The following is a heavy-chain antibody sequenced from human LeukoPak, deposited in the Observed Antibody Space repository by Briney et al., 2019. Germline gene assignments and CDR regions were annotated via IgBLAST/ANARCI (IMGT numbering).Heavy chain of an antibody. CDR1: GFTFGDYA. CDR2: IRSKAYGGTT. D-gene: IGHD2-15*01. CDR3: TRVSLVAASVFFDY. V-gene: IGHV3-49*04. J-gene: IGHJ4*02. Sequence: GGSLRLSCTASGFTFGDYAMSWVRQAPGKGLKWVSFIRSKAYGGTTEYAASVKGRFTISRDDSKSIAYLQMNSLKTEDTAVYYCTRVSLVAASVFFDYWGQGTLVTVSS.